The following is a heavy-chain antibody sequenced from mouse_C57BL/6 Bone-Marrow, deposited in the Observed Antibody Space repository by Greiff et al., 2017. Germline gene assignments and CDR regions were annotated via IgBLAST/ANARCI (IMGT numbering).Heavy chain of an antibody. Sequence: QVQLKQPGAELVRPGSSVKLSCKASGYTFTSYWMHWVKQRPIQGLEWIGNIDPSDSETHYNQKFKDKATLTVDKSSSTAYMQLSSLTSEDSAVYYCARRGGNYGLAWFAYWGQGTLVTVSA. J-gene: IGHJ3*01. CDR1: GYTFTSYW. CDR2: IDPSDSET. V-gene: IGHV1-52*01. CDR3: ARRGGNYGLAWFAY. D-gene: IGHD2-1*01.